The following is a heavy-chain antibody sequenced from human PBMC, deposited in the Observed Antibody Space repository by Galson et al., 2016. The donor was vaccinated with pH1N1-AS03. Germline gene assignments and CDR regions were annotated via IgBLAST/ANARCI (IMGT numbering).Heavy chain of an antibody. CDR1: GFIFSNYA. CDR3: AKAGYYDSRGHSASFDS. V-gene: IGHV3-23*01. Sequence: SLRLSCAASGFIFSNYAMTWVRQAPGKGLEWVSTIGGSGAGTYYADSVKGRFTISRDNSKNTVYVQMSSLRAEDTAVYYCAKAGYYDSRGHSASFDSWGQGTLVTVSS. J-gene: IGHJ4*02. CDR2: IGGSGAGT. D-gene: IGHD3-22*01.